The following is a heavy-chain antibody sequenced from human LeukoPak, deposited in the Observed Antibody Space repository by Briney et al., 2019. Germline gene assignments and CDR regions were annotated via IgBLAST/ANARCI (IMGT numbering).Heavy chain of an antibody. J-gene: IGHJ4*02. CDR2: ISSSSSYI. CDR3: ARGGHFDSSFDY. D-gene: IGHD3-9*01. V-gene: IGHV3-21*01. CDR1: GFTFSSYS. Sequence: PGGSLRLSCAASGFTFSSYSMDWVRQAPGKGLEWVSSISSSSSYIYYADSVKGRFTISRDNAKNSLYLQMNSLRAEDTAVYYCARGGHFDSSFDYWGQGTLVTVSS.